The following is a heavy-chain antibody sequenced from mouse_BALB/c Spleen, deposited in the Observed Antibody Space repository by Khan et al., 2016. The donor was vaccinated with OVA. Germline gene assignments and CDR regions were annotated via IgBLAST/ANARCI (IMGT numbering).Heavy chain of an antibody. CDR2: INPSTGYT. D-gene: IGHD1-1*01. J-gene: IGHJ2*01. CDR3: ARRGLRWDFDY. V-gene: IGHV1-7*01. Sequence: QVQLKESGAELAKPGASVKMSCKASGYTFINYWILWVKQRPGRGLEWIGYINPSTGYTEYNQNFKDKATLTADKSSSTAYMQLSSLTSEDSAVYYCARRGLRWDFDYGGQGTTLTVSS. CDR1: GYTFINYW.